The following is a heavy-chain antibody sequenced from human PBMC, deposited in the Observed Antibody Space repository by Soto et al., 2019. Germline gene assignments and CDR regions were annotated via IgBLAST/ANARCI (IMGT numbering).Heavy chain of an antibody. V-gene: IGHV1-2*02. Sequence: QVQLVQSGAEVKKPGASVKVSCKASGYTFTGYYMHWVRQAPGQGLEWMGWINPNSGGTNYAQKFQGRVTMTRDTSISSAYMELSRLRSDDTAVYYCARVGHNWNDVGGFDYWGQGTLVTVSS. D-gene: IGHD1-1*01. CDR3: ARVGHNWNDVGGFDY. CDR1: GYTFTGYY. J-gene: IGHJ4*02. CDR2: INPNSGGT.